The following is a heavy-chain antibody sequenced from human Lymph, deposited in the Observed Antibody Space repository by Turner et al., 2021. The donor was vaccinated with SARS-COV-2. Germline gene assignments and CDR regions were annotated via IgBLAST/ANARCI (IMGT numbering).Heavy chain of an antibody. CDR2: ISGSGVTT. J-gene: IGHJ4*02. V-gene: IGHV3-23*01. CDR1: GFTFRSYA. Sequence: EVQLLESGGGLVQPGGALRLSCVASGFTFRSYAMSWVRQAPGKGLEWVSTISGSGVTTYYADSVKGRFTISRDNSKNTLYLQMNSLRAEDTAVYYCAKDPNWYVLSAVDYWGQGTLVTVSS. CDR3: AKDPNWYVLSAVDY. D-gene: IGHD1-1*01.